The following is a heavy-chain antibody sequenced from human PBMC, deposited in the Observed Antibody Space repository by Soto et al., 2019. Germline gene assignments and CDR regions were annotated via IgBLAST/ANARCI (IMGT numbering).Heavy chain of an antibody. J-gene: IGHJ4*02. V-gene: IGHV4-59*08. Sequence: SETLSLTCTVSGGSISSYYWSWIRQPPGKGLEWIGYIYYSGSTNYNPSLKSRVTISVDTSKNQFSLRLSSVTAADTAVYYCERSLYYYDSSGYYQYYFDYWGWGTLVTVSS. CDR2: IYYSGST. CDR3: ERSLYYYDSSGYYQYYFDY. D-gene: IGHD3-22*01. CDR1: GGSISSYY.